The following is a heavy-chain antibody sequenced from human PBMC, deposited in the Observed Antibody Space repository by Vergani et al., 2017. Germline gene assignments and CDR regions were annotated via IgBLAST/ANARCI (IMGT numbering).Heavy chain of an antibody. V-gene: IGHV4-39*01. CDR3: ASGKYYSDSTSHFRGRYFDV. CDR2: IYNSGNG. Sequence: QMQLQESGPGLVKASETLSLTCTVSGDSIISRSYYWGWIRQPPGKGLEWIGSIYNSGNGDSSSSLKSRVTISADPSKTQFSLRLTSVTAADTAVYYCASGKYYSDSTSHFRGRYFDVWGRGTLVTVPS. D-gene: IGHD3-16*01. CDR1: GDSIISRSYY. J-gene: IGHJ2*01.